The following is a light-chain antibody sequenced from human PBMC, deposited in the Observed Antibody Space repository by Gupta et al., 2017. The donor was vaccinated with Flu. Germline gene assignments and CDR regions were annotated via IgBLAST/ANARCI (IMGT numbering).Light chain of an antibody. V-gene: IGLV2-8*01. J-gene: IGLJ3*02. CDR3: SSYAGSNRV. CDR1: SSDVGGYNY. CDR2: EVS. Sequence: QSALTQPPPASGPPGQPATISCTGTSSDVGGYNYVSWYQQHPGKAPKLMIYEVSKRPSGVPDRFSGSKSGNTASLTVSGLQAEDEADYYCSSYAGSNRVFGGGTKLTVL.